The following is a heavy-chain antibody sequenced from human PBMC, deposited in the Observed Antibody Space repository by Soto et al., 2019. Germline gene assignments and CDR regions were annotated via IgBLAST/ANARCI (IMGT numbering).Heavy chain of an antibody. CDR1: GFSLSTSGVG. J-gene: IGHJ6*02. V-gene: IGHV2-5*02. CDR2: IYWDGDK. CDR3: AHTSPNYYIGMDV. Sequence: QITLKESVPTLMKPTQTLTLTCTFSGFSLSTSGVGVGWILQPPVKALEWLSLIYWDGDKRYSPSLNSRPTITKDTSKTQVVLKMTNMDPVDTATYYCAHTSPNYYIGMDVWGQGTTVTVSS.